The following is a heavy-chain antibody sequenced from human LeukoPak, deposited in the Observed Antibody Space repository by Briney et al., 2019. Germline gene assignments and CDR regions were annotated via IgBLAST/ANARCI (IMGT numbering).Heavy chain of an antibody. CDR2: INGGHYPT. CDR1: GYSSSNFV. Sequence: GGSLRLSCAASGYSSSNFVMTSVRQAPGKGLEWVSSINGGHYPTYNTDSVKGRFTISRDNSKNTLYLQMNSLSADDTAVYYCTRDPNGDYVGAFDSWGQGTLVTVSS. D-gene: IGHD4-17*01. J-gene: IGHJ5*01. CDR3: TRDPNGDYVGAFDS. V-gene: IGHV3-23*01.